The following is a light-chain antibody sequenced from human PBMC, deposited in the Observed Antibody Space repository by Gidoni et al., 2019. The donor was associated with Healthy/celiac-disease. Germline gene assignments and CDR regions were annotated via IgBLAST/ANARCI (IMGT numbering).Light chain of an antibody. J-gene: IGKJ4*01. CDR3: QQRSNWPPLT. CDR1: QSVSSD. V-gene: IGKV3-11*01. CDR2: DAS. Sequence: EIVLTQSPPTLSLSPGERATLSCRASQSVSSDLAWYQQKPGQAPRLLIYDASNRATGIPARFSGSGSGTDFTLTISSLEPEDFAVYYCQQRSNWPPLTFGGGTKVEIK.